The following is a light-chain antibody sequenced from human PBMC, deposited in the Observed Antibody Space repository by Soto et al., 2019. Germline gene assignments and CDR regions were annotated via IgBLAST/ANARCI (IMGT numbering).Light chain of an antibody. V-gene: IGLV2-18*02. Sequence: QSALTQPPSVSGSPGQSVTISCTGTGSDVGSYNRVSWYQQPPGTAPKLMIYEVSNRPSGVPDRFSGSKSGNTASLTISGLQAEDEADYYCSSYTSSSWVFGGGTKLTVL. CDR3: SSYTSSSWV. J-gene: IGLJ3*02. CDR1: GSDVGSYNR. CDR2: EVS.